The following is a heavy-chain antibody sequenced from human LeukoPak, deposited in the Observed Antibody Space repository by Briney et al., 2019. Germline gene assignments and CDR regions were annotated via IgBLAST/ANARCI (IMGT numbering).Heavy chain of an antibody. D-gene: IGHD1-1*01. V-gene: IGHV7-4-1*02. J-gene: IGHJ5*02. Sequence: GASVKVSCKASGYIFDIYAMIWVRQAPGQGLELMGWINANTGNPTYAQGFTGRFVFSLDTSVSTAYLQISSLKAEDTAVYYCARDHNWNDAGWYNWFDPWGQGTLVTVSS. CDR2: INANTGNP. CDR1: GYIFDIYA. CDR3: ARDHNWNDAGWYNWFDP.